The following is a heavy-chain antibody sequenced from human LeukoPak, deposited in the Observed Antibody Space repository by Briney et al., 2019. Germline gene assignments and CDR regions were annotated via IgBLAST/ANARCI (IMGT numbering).Heavy chain of an antibody. CDR2: IYYSGST. D-gene: IGHD1-26*01. CDR1: GGSISSHY. V-gene: IGHV4-59*11. Sequence: SETLSLTCTVSGGSISSHYWSWIRQPPGKGLEWIGYIYYSGSTNYNPSLKSRVTISVDTSKNQFSLKLSSVTAADTAVYYCARASTLYSLGKYYYYMDVWAKGTTVTVSS. J-gene: IGHJ6*03. CDR3: ARASTLYSLGKYYYYMDV.